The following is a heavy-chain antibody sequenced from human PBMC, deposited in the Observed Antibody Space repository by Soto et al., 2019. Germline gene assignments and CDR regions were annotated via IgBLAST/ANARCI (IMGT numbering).Heavy chain of an antibody. V-gene: IGHV1-46*03. CDR1: GYTFTSYY. J-gene: IGHJ5*02. D-gene: IGHD3-9*01. CDR3: ATSTLGYDILTGINWFDP. Sequence: ASVKVSCKASGYTFTSYYMHSVRQAPGQGLEWMGIINPSGGSTSYAQKFQGRVTMTRDTSTSTVYMELSSLRSEDTAVYYCATSTLGYDILTGINWFDPWRQGTLVTVSS. CDR2: INPSGGST.